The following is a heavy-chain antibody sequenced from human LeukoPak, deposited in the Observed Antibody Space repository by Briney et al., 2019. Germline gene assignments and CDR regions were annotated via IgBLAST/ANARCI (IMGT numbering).Heavy chain of an antibody. CDR3: LSERCRDSSCYPFDH. V-gene: IGHV3-30*01. D-gene: IGHD2-15*01. CDR2: ISHDGSNI. Sequence: GGSLRLSCAASGFTFSIYAMNWVRQAPGKGLEWVAFISHDGSNIYYEDSVKGRLTISRDNSKNTLYLQMNSLRAEDTAVYYLLSERCRDSSCYPFDHWGQGTLVTVSS. CDR1: GFTFSIYA. J-gene: IGHJ4*02.